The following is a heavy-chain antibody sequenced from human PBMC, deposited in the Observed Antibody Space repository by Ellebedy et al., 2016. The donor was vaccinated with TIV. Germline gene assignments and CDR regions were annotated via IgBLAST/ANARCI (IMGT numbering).Heavy chain of an antibody. CDR1: GFTFSSFA. Sequence: GESLKISCAVSGFTFSSFAMNWLRQVPGKGLEWVSGISGGGDSTNCADSVKGRFTISRDNSKNTLYLQMDSLRAEDTALYYCAKDRGSGWYENWFDPWGQGTLVIVSS. D-gene: IGHD6-19*01. V-gene: IGHV3-23*01. J-gene: IGHJ5*02. CDR2: ISGGGDST. CDR3: AKDRGSGWYENWFDP.